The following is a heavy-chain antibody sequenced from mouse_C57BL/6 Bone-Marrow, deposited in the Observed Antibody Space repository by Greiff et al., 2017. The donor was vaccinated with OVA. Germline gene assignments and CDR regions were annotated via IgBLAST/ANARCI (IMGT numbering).Heavy chain of an antibody. CDR1: GYAFTNYL. J-gene: IGHJ4*01. CDR3: GRRRGRSYYYAMDY. CDR2: INPGSGGT. Sequence: QVQLQQSGAELVRPGTSVKVSCKASGYAFTNYLIEWVKQRPGQGLEWIGVINPGSGGTNYNEKFKGKATLTADKSSSTAYMQLSSLTSEDSAVYFCGRRRGRSYYYAMDYWGQGPSVTVSS. V-gene: IGHV1-54*01.